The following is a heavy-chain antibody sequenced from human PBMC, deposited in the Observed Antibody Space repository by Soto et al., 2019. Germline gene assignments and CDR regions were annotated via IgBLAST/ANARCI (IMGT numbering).Heavy chain of an antibody. CDR3: ATVRGPPRQSLLAPFDY. V-gene: IGHV3-30*03. D-gene: IGHD3-10*01. Sequence: QVQLVESGGGVVQPGRSLRVSCAASGFTFSIYAMHWVRQAPGTGLEWVAGISYDGTKTYYADSVKGRFTISRDNSKNTVYLQITSLRDEDTAVSYCATVRGPPRQSLLAPFDYWGQGPVVTVSP. J-gene: IGHJ4*02. CDR1: GFTFSIYA. CDR2: ISYDGTKT.